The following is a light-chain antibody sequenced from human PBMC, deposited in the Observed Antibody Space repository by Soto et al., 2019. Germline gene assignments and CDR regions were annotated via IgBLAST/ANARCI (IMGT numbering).Light chain of an antibody. V-gene: IGLV2-23*01. J-gene: IGLJ1*01. Sequence: QSALTQPASVSGSPGQSITISCTGTSSDVGSYNLVSWYQQYPGKAPKLIIYEGTKQPSGVSNRFSGSKSGNTASLTISGLQPEDDADYYCCSYGGSSTYVFGTGTKLTVL. CDR1: SSDVGSYNL. CDR3: CSYGGSSTYV. CDR2: EGT.